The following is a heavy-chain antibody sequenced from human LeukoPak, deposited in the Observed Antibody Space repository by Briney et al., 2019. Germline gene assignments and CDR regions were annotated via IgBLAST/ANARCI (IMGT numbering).Heavy chain of an antibody. D-gene: IGHD3-10*01. CDR1: GGSFSGYY. V-gene: IGHV4-34*01. CDR2: INHSGST. Sequence: PSETLSLTCAVYGGSFSGYYWSWIRQPPGKGLEWIGEINHSGSTNSNPSLKSRVTISVDTSKNQFSLKLSSVTAADTAMYYCARHRAFGSGSYWPDFDYWGQGTLVTVSS. CDR3: ARHRAFGSGSYWPDFDY. J-gene: IGHJ4*02.